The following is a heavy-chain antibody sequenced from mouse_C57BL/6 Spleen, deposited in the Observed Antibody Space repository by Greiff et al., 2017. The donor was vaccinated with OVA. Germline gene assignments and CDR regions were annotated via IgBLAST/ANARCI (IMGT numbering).Heavy chain of an antibody. D-gene: IGHD2-2*01. CDR3: ARPYGYDGAWFAY. CDR1: GYTFTSYW. V-gene: IGHV1-59*01. J-gene: IGHJ3*01. CDR2: IDPSDSYT. Sequence: QVQLQQPGAELVRPGTSVKLSCKASGYTFTSYWMHWVKQRPGQGLEWIGVIDPSDSYTNYNQKFKGKATLTVDTSSSTAYMQLSSLTSEDSAVYYCARPYGYDGAWFAYWGQGTLVTVSA.